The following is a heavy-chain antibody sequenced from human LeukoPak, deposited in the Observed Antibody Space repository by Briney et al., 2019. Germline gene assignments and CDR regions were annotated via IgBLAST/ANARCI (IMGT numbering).Heavy chain of an antibody. J-gene: IGHJ6*03. V-gene: IGHV3-30-3*01. Sequence: GRSLRLSCAASGFTFSSYAMHWVRQAPGKGLEWVAVISYDGSNKYYADSVKGRFTISRDNSKNTLYLQMNSLRAEDTAVYYCARPPDGDYYYYMDVWGKGTTVTVSS. CDR3: ARPPDGDYYYYMDV. CDR2: ISYDGSNK. D-gene: IGHD4-17*01. CDR1: GFTFSSYA.